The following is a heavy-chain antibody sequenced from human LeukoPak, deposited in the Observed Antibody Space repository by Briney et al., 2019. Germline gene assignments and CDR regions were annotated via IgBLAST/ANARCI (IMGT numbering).Heavy chain of an antibody. J-gene: IGHJ4*02. CDR3: TRDGRGGSYYY. D-gene: IGHD2-15*01. V-gene: IGHV3-74*01. Sequence: VGALRLSCAASGFTFSNYWMHWVRQTPGKGLLWVSRINSDGTTTTYADSVKGRFTISRDNAKNTLYLQMDSLRAEDTAVYYCTRDGRGGSYYYWGQGTLVTVSS. CDR1: GFTFSNYW. CDR2: INSDGTTT.